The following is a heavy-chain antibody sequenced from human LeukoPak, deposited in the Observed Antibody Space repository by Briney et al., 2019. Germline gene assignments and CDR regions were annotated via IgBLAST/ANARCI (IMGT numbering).Heavy chain of an antibody. D-gene: IGHD2-2*01. V-gene: IGHV3-23*01. CDR2: ISGSGGST. CDR1: GFTFSSYA. CDR3: AKDTVPGDY. Sequence: RSGGSLRLSCAASGFTFSSYAMSWVRQASGKGLEWVSAISGSGGSTYYADSVKGRFTISRDNSKNTLYLQMNSLRAEDTAVYYCAKDTVPGDYWGQGTLVTVSS. J-gene: IGHJ4*02.